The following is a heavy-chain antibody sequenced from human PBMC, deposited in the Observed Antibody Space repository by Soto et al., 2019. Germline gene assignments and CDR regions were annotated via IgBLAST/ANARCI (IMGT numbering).Heavy chain of an antibody. D-gene: IGHD6-19*01. CDR1: GFASNNHS. CDR3: VRGPRWLQPYYFDS. Sequence: GGSLRLSCVVSGFASNNHSMAWVRQAPGKGLEWVASISTTSTYKYHADSMKGRITVSRDNSQNSLFLQMDRLRVDDTAVYYCVRGPRWLQPYYFDSWGQGTRVTVSS. CDR2: ISTTSTYK. V-gene: IGHV3-21*01. J-gene: IGHJ4*02.